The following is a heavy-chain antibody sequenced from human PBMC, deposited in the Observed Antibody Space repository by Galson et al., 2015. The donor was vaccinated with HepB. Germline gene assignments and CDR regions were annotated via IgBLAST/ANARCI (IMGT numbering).Heavy chain of an antibody. CDR1: GFTFSGSA. J-gene: IGHJ4*02. Sequence: SLRLSCAASGFTFSGSAIHWVRQTSGKGLEWVGRIRSKASNYATAYAASLKGRFTISRDDSKNTAYLHMKSLKTEDTAAYYCTRLGDPSGYSSSWGQGTLVTVSS. CDR3: TRLGDPSGYSSS. D-gene: IGHD6-13*01. V-gene: IGHV3-73*01. CDR2: IRSKASNYAT.